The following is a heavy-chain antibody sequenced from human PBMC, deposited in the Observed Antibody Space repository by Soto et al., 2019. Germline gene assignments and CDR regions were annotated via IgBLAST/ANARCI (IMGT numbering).Heavy chain of an antibody. D-gene: IGHD3-10*01. Sequence: EVSLRLSCAASGFIFSSSWMHWVRQAPGEGLVWISRINGDGTSTRNADSVKGRFTISRDNAKNTLYLQMNSLTAEDTAVYYCARDYMLRGRDSNSSDPSGPTPRVTLST. CDR1: GFIFSSSW. CDR3: ARDYMLRGRDSNSSDP. CDR2: INGDGTST. V-gene: IGHV3-74*01. J-gene: IGHJ5*02.